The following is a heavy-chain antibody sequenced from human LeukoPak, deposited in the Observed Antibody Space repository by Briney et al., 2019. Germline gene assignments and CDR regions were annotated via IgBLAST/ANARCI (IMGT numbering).Heavy chain of an antibody. D-gene: IGHD1-1*01. CDR1: GYTFTSYG. CDR3: ARVRGNWHDYRAHTIGY. V-gene: IGHV1-18*04. CDR2: ISAYNGNT. J-gene: IGHJ4*02. Sequence: GASVKVSCKASGYTFTSYGISWVRQAPGQGLEWMGWISAYNGNTNYAQKLQGRVTMTTDTSTSTAYMELKSLRSDDTGVYYCARVRGNWHDYRAHTIGYWGQETLVTVSS.